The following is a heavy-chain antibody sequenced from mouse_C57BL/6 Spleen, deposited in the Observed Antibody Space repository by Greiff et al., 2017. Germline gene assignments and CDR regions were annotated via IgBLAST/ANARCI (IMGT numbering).Heavy chain of an antibody. V-gene: IGHV1-50*01. D-gene: IGHD1-1*01. CDR3: ARGVTTVVEYFDV. Sequence: QVQLQQPGAELVKPGASVKLSCKASGYTFTSYWMQWVKQRPGQGLEWIGEIDPSDSYTNYNQKFKGKATLTVDTSSSTAYMQLSSLTSEDSAVYYCARGVTTVVEYFDVWGTGTTVTVSS. CDR2: IDPSDSYT. CDR1: GYTFTSYW. J-gene: IGHJ1*03.